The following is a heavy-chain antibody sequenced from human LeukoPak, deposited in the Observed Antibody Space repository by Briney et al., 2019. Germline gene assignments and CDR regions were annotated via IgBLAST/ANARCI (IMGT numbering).Heavy chain of an antibody. D-gene: IGHD2-8*01. V-gene: IGHV5-51*01. CDR3: ARRYCTNGVCYPGSPYNWFDP. J-gene: IGHJ5*02. CDR1: GYSFTSYW. CDR2: IYPGDSDT. Sequence: GESLKISCKGSGYSFTSYWIGWVRQMPGKGLEWMGIIYPGDSDTRYSPSFQGQVTISADKSISTAYLQWSSLKASDTAMYYCARRYCTNGVCYPGSPYNWFDPWGQGTLVTVSS.